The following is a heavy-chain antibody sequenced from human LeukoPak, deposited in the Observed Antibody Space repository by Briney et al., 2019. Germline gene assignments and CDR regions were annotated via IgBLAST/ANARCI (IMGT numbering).Heavy chain of an antibody. CDR1: GGTSSSYA. CDR3: ARSYGAFYFDY. D-gene: IGHD4-17*01. CDR2: IIPIFGTA. J-gene: IGHJ4*02. Sequence: GASVKVSCKASGGTSSSYAISWVRQAPGQGLEWMGRIIPIFGTANYAQKFQGRVTITTDESTSTAYMELSSLRSEDTAVYYCARSYGAFYFDYWGQGTLVTVSS. V-gene: IGHV1-69*05.